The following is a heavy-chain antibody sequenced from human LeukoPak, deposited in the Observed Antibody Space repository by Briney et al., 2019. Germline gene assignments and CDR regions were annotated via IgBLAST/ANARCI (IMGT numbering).Heavy chain of an antibody. Sequence: GGSLRLSCAASGFTVSSNYMSWVRQAPGKGLEWVSVIYSGGSTYYADSVKGRFTISRDNSKNTLYLQMNSLRAEDTAVYYCARDRPGLQWFDPWGQGTLVTVPS. J-gene: IGHJ5*02. D-gene: IGHD1-14*01. CDR3: ARDRPGLQWFDP. CDR1: GFTVSSNY. V-gene: IGHV3-53*01. CDR2: IYSGGST.